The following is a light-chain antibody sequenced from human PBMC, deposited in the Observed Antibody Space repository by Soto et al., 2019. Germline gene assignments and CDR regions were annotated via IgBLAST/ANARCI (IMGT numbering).Light chain of an antibody. CDR3: QRYNNWHRT. CDR2: ATS. Sequence: EVVMTQSPATLSVSPGEGANLSCRASQGIGDTLAWYQHKASRTPRLLIYATSTRATGVPARFSGXRPGSEXXPTINSLQSEEFAVNYCQRYNNWHRTFGGGTKV. CDR1: QGIGDT. J-gene: IGKJ4*01. V-gene: IGKV3-15*01.